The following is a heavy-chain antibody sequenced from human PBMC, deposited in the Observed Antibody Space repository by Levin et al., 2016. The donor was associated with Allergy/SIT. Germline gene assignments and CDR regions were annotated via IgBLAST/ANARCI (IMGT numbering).Heavy chain of an antibody. CDR2: ISNYGDTK. CDR3: VKGSSSGS. D-gene: IGHD1-26*01. Sequence: GGSLRLSCVASGFTFSNYDMQWVRQAPGKGLEWVAFISNYGDTKNYADSVQGRFSISRDSHDTLFLQMTGLRSEDTAVYYCVKGSSSGSWGQGTLVIVSS. J-gene: IGHJ5*02. V-gene: IGHV3-30*03. CDR1: GFTFSNYD.